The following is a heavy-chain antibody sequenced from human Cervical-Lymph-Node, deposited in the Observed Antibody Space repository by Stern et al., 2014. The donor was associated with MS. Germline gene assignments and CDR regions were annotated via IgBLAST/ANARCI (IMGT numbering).Heavy chain of an antibody. CDR1: GYSFTTHY. V-gene: IGHV1-46*03. CDR3: TRVQRERRALDHFDP. Sequence: QVQLVQSGAEVKKPGASFNVSCEASGYSFTTHYMHWIRQAPGEGLEWVGMITTNSGTTTYARQFQGRVIITRDTSTSTIYLELTGLRSADTAVYFCTRVQRERRALDHFDPWGQGTLVTVSS. D-gene: IGHD1-1*01. J-gene: IGHJ5*02. CDR2: ITTNSGTT.